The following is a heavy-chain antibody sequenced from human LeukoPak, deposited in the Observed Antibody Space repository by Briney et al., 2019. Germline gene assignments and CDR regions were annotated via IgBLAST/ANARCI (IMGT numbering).Heavy chain of an antibody. J-gene: IGHJ6*02. CDR1: GFTFSSYG. CDR2: ISYDGSNK. D-gene: IGHD6-19*01. CDR3: AKGEPGPLAVAGRSYYYYGMDV. Sequence: GWSLRLSCAASGFTFSSYGMHWVRQAPGKGLEWVAVISYDGSNKYYADSVKGRFTISRDNSKNTLYLQMNSLRAEDTAVYYCAKGEPGPLAVAGRSYYYYGMDVWGQGTTVTVSS. V-gene: IGHV3-30*18.